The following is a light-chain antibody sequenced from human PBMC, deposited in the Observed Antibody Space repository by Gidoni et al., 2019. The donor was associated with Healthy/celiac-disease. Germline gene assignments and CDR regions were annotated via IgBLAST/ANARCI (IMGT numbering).Light chain of an antibody. CDR2: SAS. CDR1: QSVLYSSNNKNY. V-gene: IGKV4-1*01. Sequence: DIVMTQSPDSLAVSLGERATINCKSSQSVLYSSNNKNYLAWYQQKPGQPPKLLIYSASTRESGVPDRFSGSGSGTDFTLTISSPQAEDVAVYYCQQYYSTPYTFGQGTKLEIK. J-gene: IGKJ2*01. CDR3: QQYYSTPYT.